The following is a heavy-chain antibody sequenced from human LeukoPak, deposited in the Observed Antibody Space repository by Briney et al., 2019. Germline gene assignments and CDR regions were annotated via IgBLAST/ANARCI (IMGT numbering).Heavy chain of an antibody. CDR1: GFTFSSYA. Sequence: PGRSLRLSCAASGFTFSSYAMHWVRQAPGQGLEWMGIINPSGGSTSYAQKFQGRVTMTRDTSTSTVYMELSSLRSEDTAVYYCARDVPYSSGWSYYYYYGMDVWGQGTTVTVSS. CDR2: INPSGGST. J-gene: IGHJ6*02. V-gene: IGHV1-46*01. D-gene: IGHD6-19*01. CDR3: ARDVPYSSGWSYYYYYGMDV.